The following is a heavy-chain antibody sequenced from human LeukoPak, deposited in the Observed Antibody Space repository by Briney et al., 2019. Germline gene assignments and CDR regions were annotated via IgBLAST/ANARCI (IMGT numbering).Heavy chain of an antibody. J-gene: IGHJ4*02. CDR1: GITFSSYA. Sequence: ASVKVSCKTSGITFSSYAINWVRQAPGQGLEWMGGIIPIFGTANYGQKFQGRVTMTTDTSTSTAYMELRSLRSDDTAVYYCAREVVGATVDYWGQGTLVTVSS. D-gene: IGHD1-26*01. CDR2: IIPIFGTA. V-gene: IGHV1-69*05. CDR3: AREVVGATVDY.